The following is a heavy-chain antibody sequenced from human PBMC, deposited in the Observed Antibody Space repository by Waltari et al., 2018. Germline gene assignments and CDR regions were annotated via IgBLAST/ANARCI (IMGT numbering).Heavy chain of an antibody. CDR2: IIPMFGIP. CDR3: ARHELGISQFYYNMYV. CDR1: GGSFGGYG. D-gene: IGHD3-16*01. J-gene: IGHJ6*02. V-gene: IGHV1-69*12. Sequence: HVQLVQSGAEVKKPGSSVKVSCKASGGSFGGYGISWVRQAPGQGLEWMGGIIPMFGIPEYSQKVQDRLTITADESTNTAYMELNSLSSEDTAIYYCARHELGISQFYYNMYVWGQGTTVTISS.